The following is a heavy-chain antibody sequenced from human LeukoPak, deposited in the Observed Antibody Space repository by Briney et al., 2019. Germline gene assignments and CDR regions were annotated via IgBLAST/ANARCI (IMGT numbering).Heavy chain of an antibody. V-gene: IGHV4-59*08. J-gene: IGHJ6*04. CDR1: GGSISSYY. CDR3: ALLWFGETPWFDP. Sequence: SETLSLTCTVSGGSISSYYWSWIRQPPGKGLEWIGYIYYSGSTNYNPSLKSRVTISVDTSKNQFSLKLSSVTAADTAVYYCALLWFGETPWFDPWGKGTTVTVSS. D-gene: IGHD3-10*01. CDR2: IYYSGST.